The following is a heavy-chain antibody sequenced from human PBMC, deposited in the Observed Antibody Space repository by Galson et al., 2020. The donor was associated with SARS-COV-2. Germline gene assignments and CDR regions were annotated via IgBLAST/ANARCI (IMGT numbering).Heavy chain of an antibody. J-gene: IGHJ6*02. V-gene: IGHV3-33*01. CDR1: GFTFSSYG. Sequence: QLGESLKISCAASGFTFSSYGMHWVRQAPGKGLEWVAVIWYDGSNKYYADSVKGRFTISRDNSKNTLYLQMNSLRAEDTAVYYCARVLNSGNDLLGGYYYYGMDVWGQGTTVTVSS. CDR3: ARVLNSGNDLLGGYYYYGMDV. CDR2: IWYDGSNK. D-gene: IGHD5-12*01.